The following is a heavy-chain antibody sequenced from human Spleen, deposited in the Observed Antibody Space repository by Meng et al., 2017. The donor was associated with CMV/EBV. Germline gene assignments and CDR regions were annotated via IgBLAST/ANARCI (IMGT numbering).Heavy chain of an antibody. CDR1: GYTFTSYY. CDR2: INPSGGST. J-gene: IGHJ4*02. D-gene: IGHD3-22*01. CDR3: ARLLHVPYYDSSGYYDY. Sequence: ASVKVSCKASGYTFTSYYTHWVRQAPGQGLEWMGIINPSGGSTSYAQKFQGRVTMTRDTSTSTVYMELSSLRSEDTAVYFCARLLHVPYYDSSGYYDYWGQGTLVTVSS. V-gene: IGHV1-46*01.